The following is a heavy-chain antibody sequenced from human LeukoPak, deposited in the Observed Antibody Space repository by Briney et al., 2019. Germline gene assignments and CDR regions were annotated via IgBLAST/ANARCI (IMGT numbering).Heavy chain of an antibody. CDR3: ARLGGNGNSPGRDY. J-gene: IGHJ4*02. D-gene: IGHD3-10*01. CDR2: ISYTGTT. CDR1: GVSIKGYS. Sequence: KTSETLCLTSAVSGVSIKGYSWTWIRQPPGMRLEWVGHISYTGTTNYHPSLTTRVAIAVDTSRNQYSLKWTSVTAAETGMYFCARLGGNGNSPGRDYWGQGTLVTVSS. V-gene: IGHV4-59*12.